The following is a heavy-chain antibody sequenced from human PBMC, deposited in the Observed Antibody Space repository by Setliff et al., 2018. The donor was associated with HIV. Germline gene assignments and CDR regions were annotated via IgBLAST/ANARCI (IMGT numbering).Heavy chain of an antibody. CDR3: AKVYYDSSGYYYAYYFDK. CDR1: GFTFSTYS. D-gene: IGHD3-22*01. Sequence: GGSLRLSCEASGFTFSTYSMNWVRQAPGKGLEWVSAISGSGGSTYYADSVKGRFTISRDNSKNTLYLQMNNLRAEDTAVYYCAKVYYDSSGYYYAYYFDKWGQGTLVTVSS. J-gene: IGHJ4*02. V-gene: IGHV3-23*01. CDR2: ISGSGGST.